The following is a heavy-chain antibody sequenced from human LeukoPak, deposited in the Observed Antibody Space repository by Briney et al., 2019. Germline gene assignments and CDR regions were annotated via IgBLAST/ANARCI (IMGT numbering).Heavy chain of an antibody. V-gene: IGHV3-15*01. CDR2: IKSKIDGGAT. Sequence: GESLRLSCAASGFTFSNAWMIWVRQAPGKGLEWVGRIKSKIDGGATDYAAPVKGRFNISRDDSKSTVYLQMNSLRTEDTAVYYCTTGSRFDPWGQGTLVTVSS. CDR1: GFTFSNAW. CDR3: TTGSRFDP. J-gene: IGHJ5*02.